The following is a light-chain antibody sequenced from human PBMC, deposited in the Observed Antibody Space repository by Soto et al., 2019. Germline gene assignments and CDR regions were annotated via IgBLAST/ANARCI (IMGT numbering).Light chain of an antibody. V-gene: IGKV3-11*01. CDR1: QSVSSY. Sequence: IVLTQSPSTLYLSPGERAILSCSASQSVSSYLAWYQQKPGQAPRLLIYDASNRATGIPARFSGSGSGTDFTLTISSLEPEDFAVYYCQQRSNWPPVITFGQGTRLEI. CDR2: DAS. J-gene: IGKJ5*01. CDR3: QQRSNWPPVIT.